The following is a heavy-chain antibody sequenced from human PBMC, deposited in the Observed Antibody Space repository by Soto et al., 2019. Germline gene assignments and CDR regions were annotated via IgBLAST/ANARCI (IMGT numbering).Heavy chain of an antibody. CDR2: IYYSGST. CDR1: GGSISSSSYY. V-gene: IGHV4-39*01. Sequence: QLQLQESGPGLVKPSETLSLTCTVSGGSISSSSYYWGWIRQPPGKGLEWIGSIYYSGSTYYNPSPTSRVTIYVDTSKNQCSLKLSSVTAADTAVYYCARLSMTMVRGVREWGQGPLVTVSS. D-gene: IGHD3-10*01. J-gene: IGHJ4*02. CDR3: ARLSMTMVRGVRE.